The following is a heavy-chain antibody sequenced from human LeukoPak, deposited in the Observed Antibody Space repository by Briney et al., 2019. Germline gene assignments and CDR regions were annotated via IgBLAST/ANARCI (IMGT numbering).Heavy chain of an antibody. J-gene: IGHJ3*02. CDR1: AYTFTNYY. CDR2: INPSGSST. D-gene: IGHD1-1*01. CDR3: ARPPDKFTTGDAFDI. V-gene: IGHV1-46*01. Sequence: ASVKVSCKASAYTFTNYYIHWVRQAPGQGLEWMGIINPSGSSTTYAQKFQGRVTMTRDTSTSTVYMELSSLRSEDTAVYYCARPPDKFTTGDAFDIWGQGTMVTVSS.